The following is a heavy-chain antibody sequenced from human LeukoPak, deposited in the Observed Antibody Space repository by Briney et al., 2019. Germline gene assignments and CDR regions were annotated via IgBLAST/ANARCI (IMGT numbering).Heavy chain of an antibody. Sequence: ASVKVSCKASGYTFTRYALHWVRQAPGQRLEWMGWINGDNGDTKYSQKFQGRVTITKGTSASVVYMELSSLTSEDTAVYYCARGGHCKGPGLVHPLGQGTLVTVSS. D-gene: IGHD2/OR15-2a*01. J-gene: IGHJ5*02. CDR2: INGDNGDT. CDR1: GYTFTRYA. CDR3: ARGGHCKGPGLVHP. V-gene: IGHV1-3*01.